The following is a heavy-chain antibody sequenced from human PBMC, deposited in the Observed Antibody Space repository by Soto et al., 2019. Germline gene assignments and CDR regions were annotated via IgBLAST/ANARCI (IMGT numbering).Heavy chain of an antibody. CDR2: IYYSGST. Sequence: SETLSLTCTVSGGSISSYYWSWIRQPPGKGLEWIGYIYYSGSTNYNPSLKSRVTISVDTSKNQFSLKLSSVTAADTAVYYCARLFPHSGSYLDYWGQGTLVTVSS. D-gene: IGHD1-26*01. CDR1: GGSISSYY. V-gene: IGHV4-59*08. CDR3: ARLFPHSGSYLDY. J-gene: IGHJ4*02.